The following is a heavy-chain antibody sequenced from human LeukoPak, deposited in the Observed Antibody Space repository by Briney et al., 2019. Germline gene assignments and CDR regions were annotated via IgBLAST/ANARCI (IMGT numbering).Heavy chain of an antibody. CDR1: GGSISSSNW. CDR2: IYHSGST. D-gene: IGHD3-22*01. V-gene: IGHV4-4*02. CDR3: ARGGYYYDSSGSEFDY. Sequence: SGTLSHTCAVSGGSISSSNWWSWVRQPPGKGLEWIGEIYHSGSTNYNPSLKSRVTISVDKSKNQFSLKLSSVTAADTAVYYCARGGYYYDSSGSEFDYWGQGTLVTVSS. J-gene: IGHJ4*02.